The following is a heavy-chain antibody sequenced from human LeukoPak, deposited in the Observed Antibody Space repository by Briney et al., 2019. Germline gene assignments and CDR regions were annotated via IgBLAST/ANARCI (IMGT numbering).Heavy chain of an antibody. CDR3: AKDAGYSYGQGFDP. D-gene: IGHD5-18*01. CDR1: GGSISSYY. Sequence: PSETLSLTCTVSGGSISSYYWSWIRQPPGKGLEWIGYIYYSGSTNYNPSLKSRVTMSVDTSKNQFSLELSSVTAADTAVYYCAKDAGYSYGQGFDPWGQGTLITVSS. CDR2: IYYSGST. V-gene: IGHV4-59*01. J-gene: IGHJ5*02.